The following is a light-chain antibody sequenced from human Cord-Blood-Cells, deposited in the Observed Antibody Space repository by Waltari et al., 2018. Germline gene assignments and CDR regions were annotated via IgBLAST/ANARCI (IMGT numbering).Light chain of an antibody. V-gene: IGLV2-23*01. J-gene: IGLJ3*02. CDR2: EGS. CDR3: CSYAGSSTWV. Sequence: QSAPTQTASVSGSPGQSITISCIGTSSDVGRYNLVSWYQQHPGKAPKLMIYEGSKRPSGVSNRFSGSKSGNTASLTISGLQAEDEADYYCCSYAGSSTWVFGGGTKLTVL. CDR1: SSDVGRYNL.